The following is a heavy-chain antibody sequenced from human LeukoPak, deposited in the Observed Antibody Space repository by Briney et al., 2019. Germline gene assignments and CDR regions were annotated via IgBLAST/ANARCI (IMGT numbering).Heavy chain of an antibody. J-gene: IGHJ4*02. Sequence: KPSETLSLTCAVSGGSISSSNWWSWVRQPPGKGLEWIGEIYHSGNTNYNPSLKSRVTISLDKSKNQFSLKLRSVTAADTAVYYCAREEMPGKFDYWGQGTLVTVSS. D-gene: IGHD1-26*01. V-gene: IGHV4-4*02. CDR1: GGSISSSNW. CDR3: AREEMPGKFDY. CDR2: IYHSGNT.